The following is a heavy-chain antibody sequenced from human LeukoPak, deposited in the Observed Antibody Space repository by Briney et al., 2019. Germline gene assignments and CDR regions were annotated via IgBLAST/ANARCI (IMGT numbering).Heavy chain of an antibody. D-gene: IGHD3-10*01. J-gene: IGHJ5*02. CDR3: AREKRYYGSGRPNWFDP. V-gene: IGHV3-30*04. Sequence: GRSLRLSCAASGFTFSSYAMRWVRQAPGKGLEWVAVISYDGSNKYYADSVKGRFTISRDNSKNTLYLQMNSLRAEDTAVYYCAREKRYYGSGRPNWFDPWGQGTLVTVSS. CDR1: GFTFSSYA. CDR2: ISYDGSNK.